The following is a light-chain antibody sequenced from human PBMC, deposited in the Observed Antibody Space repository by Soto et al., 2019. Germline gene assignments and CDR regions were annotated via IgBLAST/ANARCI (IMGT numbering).Light chain of an antibody. J-gene: IGLJ1*01. CDR2: DVR. V-gene: IGLV2-14*01. CDR3: TSYPSSSTLYV. CDR1: SSDVGGYNY. Sequence: QSALTQPASVSGSPGQSITISCTGTSSDVGGYNYVSWYQQHPGKAPKLMIYDVRNRASGASNRFSGSKSGNTASLTISGLQAEDEADYYCTSYPSSSTLYVFGTGTKLTVL.